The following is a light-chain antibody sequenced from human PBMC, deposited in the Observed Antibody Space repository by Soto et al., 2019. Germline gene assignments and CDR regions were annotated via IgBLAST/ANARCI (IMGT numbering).Light chain of an antibody. CDR2: EGS. CDR3: CSYAGSSTPLV. J-gene: IGLJ2*01. Sequence: QSVLTQPASVSGSPGQSITISCTGTSSDVGSYNLVSWYQHHPGKAPKLMIYEGSKRPSGVSNRFSGSKSGNTASLTISGLPAEDASDYYCCSYAGSSTPLVFGGGTKLTVL. CDR1: SSDVGSYNL. V-gene: IGLV2-23*01.